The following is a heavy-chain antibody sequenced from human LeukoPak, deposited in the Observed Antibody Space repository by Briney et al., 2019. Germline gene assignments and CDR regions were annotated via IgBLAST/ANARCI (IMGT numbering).Heavy chain of an antibody. D-gene: IGHD3-10*01. CDR1: GFTFSSYS. J-gene: IGHJ4*02. CDR2: ISSSSSYI. V-gene: IGHV3-21*01. CDR3: ARDNLRYGSGSMADY. Sequence: TGGSLRLSCAASGFTFSSYSTNWVRQAPGKGLEWVSSISSSSSYIYYADSVKGRFTISRDNAKNSLYLQMNSLRAEDTAVYYCARDNLRYGSGSMADYWGQGTLVTVSS.